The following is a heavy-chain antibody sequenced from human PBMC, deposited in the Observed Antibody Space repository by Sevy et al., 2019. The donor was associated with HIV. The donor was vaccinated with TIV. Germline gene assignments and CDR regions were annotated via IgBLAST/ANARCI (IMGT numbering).Heavy chain of an antibody. CDR3: ARCEWELLRWFDP. CDR1: GGSISSSSYY. Sequence: SETLSLTCTVSGGSISSSSYYWGWIRQPPGKGLEWIGSIYYSGSTYYNPSLKSRVTISVDTSKNQFSLKLSSVTAADTAVYYCARCEWELLRWFDPGAREPWSPSPQ. CDR2: IYYSGST. D-gene: IGHD1-26*01. J-gene: IGHJ5*02. V-gene: IGHV4-39*01.